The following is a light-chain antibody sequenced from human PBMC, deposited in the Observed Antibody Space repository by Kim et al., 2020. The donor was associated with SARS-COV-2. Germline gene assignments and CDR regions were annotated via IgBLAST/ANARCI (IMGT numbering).Light chain of an antibody. CDR3: QQYYSYPQT. CDR1: QGISSY. Sequence: IRITQSPSSLSASTGDKVTITCRASQGISSYLAWYQQKPGKAPKLLIYAASTLQSGVPSRFSGSGSGTDFTLTISCLQSEDFATYYCQQYYSYPQTFGQGTKVDIK. J-gene: IGKJ1*01. CDR2: AAS. V-gene: IGKV1-8*01.